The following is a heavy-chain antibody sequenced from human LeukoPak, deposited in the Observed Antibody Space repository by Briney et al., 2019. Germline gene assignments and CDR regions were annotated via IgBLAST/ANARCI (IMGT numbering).Heavy chain of an antibody. CDR3: AKDIAVAFLEWTFDY. D-gene: IGHD3-3*01. CDR1: GFTFSSYG. J-gene: IGHJ4*02. Sequence: GRSLRLSCAASGFTFSSYGVHWVSQARGKGLEWVAVISYDGSNKYYADSVKGRFTISRDNSKNTLYLQMNSLRAEDTAVYYCAKDIAVAFLEWTFDYWGQGTLVTVSS. V-gene: IGHV3-30*18. CDR2: ISYDGSNK.